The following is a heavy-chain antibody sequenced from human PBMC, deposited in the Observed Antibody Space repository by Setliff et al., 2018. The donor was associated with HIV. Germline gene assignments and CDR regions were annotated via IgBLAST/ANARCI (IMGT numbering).Heavy chain of an antibody. D-gene: IGHD3-10*01. CDR2: IYYSGST. CDR1: GDSINSGNYY. CDR3: ATSPAGEILGSRPFYFDY. Sequence: TLSLTCTVSGDSINSGNYYWSWIRQHPGKGVEWIGYIYYSGSTYYSPSLKSRVTISEDTSKNQFSPKMRSVTAADTAVYYCATSPAGEILGSRPFYFDYWGQGTLVTVSS. J-gene: IGHJ4*02. V-gene: IGHV4-31*03.